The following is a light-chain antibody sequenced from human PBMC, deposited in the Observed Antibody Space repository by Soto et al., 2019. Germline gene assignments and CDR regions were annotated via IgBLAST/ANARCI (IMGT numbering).Light chain of an antibody. V-gene: IGKV3-20*01. Sequence: EIVLTQSPGTLSLSPGERATLSCRASQSVSSSYLAWYQQKPGQAPRLLIYAASSRASGIPDRFSGSGSGTDCTLTISRLEPEDFAVYYCQQRRTFGQGTKVEIK. J-gene: IGKJ1*01. CDR1: QSVSSSY. CDR3: QQRRT. CDR2: AAS.